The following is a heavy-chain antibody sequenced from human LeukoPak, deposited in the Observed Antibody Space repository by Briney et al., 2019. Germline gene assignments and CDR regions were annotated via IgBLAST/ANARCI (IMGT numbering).Heavy chain of an antibody. J-gene: IGHJ6*03. CDR3: AKDGGTHGEYYSYYMDF. Sequence: PAGSLRLSCAASGFTFSTYCMHWVRQPPGKGLEWVAFIRYDGSNKYKDSVKGRFTISRDNSKNTLFLQMNSLSAEDTAVYYCAKDGGTHGEYYSYYMDFWGKGTTVTVSS. D-gene: IGHD3-10*01. CDR1: GFTFSTYC. V-gene: IGHV3-30*02. CDR2: IRYDGSNK.